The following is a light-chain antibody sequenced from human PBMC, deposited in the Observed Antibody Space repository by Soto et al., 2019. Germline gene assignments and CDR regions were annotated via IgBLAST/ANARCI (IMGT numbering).Light chain of an antibody. J-gene: IGLJ1*01. CDR1: SSDDGGYNY. CDR3: SSYTSSSTQV. Sequence: QSVLTQPASVSGSPGQSITISCTGTSSDDGGYNYVSWYQQHPGKAPKRMIYEVSYRPSGVSNRFSGSKSGNTASLTISGLQAEDEADYYCSSYTSSSTQVFGTGTKVTVL. CDR2: EVS. V-gene: IGLV2-14*01.